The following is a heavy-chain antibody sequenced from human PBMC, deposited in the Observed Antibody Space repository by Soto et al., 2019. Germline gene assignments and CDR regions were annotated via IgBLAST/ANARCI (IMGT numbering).Heavy chain of an antibody. Sequence: QVQLVQSGAEVKKPGSSVKVSCKASGGTFSSYTISWVRQAPGQGLEWMGRIIPILGIANYAQKFQGRVTITADKSTSTAYMELSSLRSEDTAVYYCARSKNDGGGDCPFDYWGQGTLVTVSS. D-gene: IGHD2-21*02. J-gene: IGHJ4*02. CDR1: GGTFSSYT. V-gene: IGHV1-69*02. CDR3: ARSKNDGGGDCPFDY. CDR2: IIPILGIA.